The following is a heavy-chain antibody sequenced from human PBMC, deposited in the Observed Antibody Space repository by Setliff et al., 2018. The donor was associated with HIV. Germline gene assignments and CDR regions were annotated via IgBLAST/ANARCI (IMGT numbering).Heavy chain of an antibody. CDR1: GFSFSSYW. J-gene: IGHJ6*03. CDR3: ARDATRGGDMDV. CDR2: IKQEGSEK. V-gene: IGHV3-7*01. Sequence: GGSLRLSCAASGFSFSSYWMSWVRQAPGKGLEWVANIKQEGSEKYYVDSVRGRFTISRDNAKNSLYLQMNSLRAEDTAVYYCARDATRGGDMDVWAKGTTVTVSS. D-gene: IGHD2-15*01.